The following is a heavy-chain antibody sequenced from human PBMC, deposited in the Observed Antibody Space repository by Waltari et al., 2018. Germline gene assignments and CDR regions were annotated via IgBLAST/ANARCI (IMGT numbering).Heavy chain of an antibody. V-gene: IGHV3-48*04. CDR2: ISISSSKI. CDR3: ARAGSGFYSSFDY. J-gene: IGHJ4*02. D-gene: IGHD3-22*01. Sequence: DVHLVESGGGLVQPGGSLRLSCAATGFTFSTFDMDWVRQAPGKGLESVSYISISSSKIYYADSVKGRFTISRDNAKNSLYLQMNSLRAEDTAVYYCARAGSGFYSSFDYWGQGTLVTVSS. CDR1: GFTFSTFD.